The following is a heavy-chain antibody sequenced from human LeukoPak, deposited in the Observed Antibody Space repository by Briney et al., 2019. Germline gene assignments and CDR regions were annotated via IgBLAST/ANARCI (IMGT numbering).Heavy chain of an antibody. CDR1: GFTFSSYA. D-gene: IGHD5-12*01. J-gene: IGHJ3*02. V-gene: IGHV3-23*01. CDR2: ISGSGGST. Sequence: GGSLRLSCAASGFTFSSYAMSWVRQAPGKGLEWVSAISGSGGSTYYADSVKGRFTISRDNSKNTLYLRMNSLRAEDTAVYYCAKDREWLPLEGAFDIWGQGTMVTVSS. CDR3: AKDREWLPLEGAFDI.